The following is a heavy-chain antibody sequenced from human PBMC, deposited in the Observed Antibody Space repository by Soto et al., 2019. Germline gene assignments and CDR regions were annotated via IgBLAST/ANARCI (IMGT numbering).Heavy chain of an antibody. D-gene: IGHD1-26*01. CDR1: GGSISSYY. Sequence: SETLSLTCTVSGGSISSYYWSWIRQPPGKGLEWIGYIYYSGSTNYNPSLKSRVTISVDTSKNQFSLKLSSVTAADTAVYYCAREAGGSYYLSGNWFDPWGQGTLVTVSS. J-gene: IGHJ5*02. CDR3: AREAGGSYYLSGNWFDP. CDR2: IYYSGST. V-gene: IGHV4-59*01.